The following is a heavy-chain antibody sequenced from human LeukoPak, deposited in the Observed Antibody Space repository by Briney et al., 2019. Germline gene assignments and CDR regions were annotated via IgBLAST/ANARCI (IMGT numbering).Heavy chain of an antibody. CDR2: INPNSGGT. CDR3: ARDQGYCSGGSCYGHYYSYYGMDV. Sequence: ASVKVSCKASGYTFTGYYMHWVRQAHGQGLEWMGWINPNSGGTNYAQELRGRDTMTRDTSDSTAYMELSRLRSDDTAVYYWARDQGYCSGGSCYGHYYSYYGMDVWGQGTTVPVSS. J-gene: IGHJ6*02. CDR1: GYTFTGYY. V-gene: IGHV1-2*02. D-gene: IGHD2-15*01.